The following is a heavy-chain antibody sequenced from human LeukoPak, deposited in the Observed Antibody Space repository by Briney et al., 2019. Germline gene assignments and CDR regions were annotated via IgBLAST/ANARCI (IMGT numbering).Heavy chain of an antibody. D-gene: IGHD1-26*01. CDR2: IITSSAYI. V-gene: IGHV3-21*01. J-gene: IGHJ6*03. Sequence: GGSLRLSCAASGFTFSTYHMNWVRQAPGKGLEWVSAIITSSAYIYYADSVRGRFTISRDNAKNSLYLQMNSLRDDDTAVYYCARDPYSGNLGPTYYYYMDVWGKGTTVTVSS. CDR3: ARDPYSGNLGPTYYYYMDV. CDR1: GFTFSTYH.